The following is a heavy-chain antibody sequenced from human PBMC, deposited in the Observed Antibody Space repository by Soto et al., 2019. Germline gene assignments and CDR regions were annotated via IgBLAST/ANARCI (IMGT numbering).Heavy chain of an antibody. V-gene: IGHV4-34*01. J-gene: IGHJ3*02. D-gene: IGHD5-18*01. CDR3: AIVYSYGSFDAFDI. CDR2: INHSGST. Sequence: SETLSLTCAVYGGSFSGYYWSWIRQPPGKGLEWIGEINHSGSTNYNPSLKSRVTISVDTSKNQFSLKLSSVTAADTAVYYCAIVYSYGSFDAFDIWGQGTMVTVSS. CDR1: GGSFSGYY.